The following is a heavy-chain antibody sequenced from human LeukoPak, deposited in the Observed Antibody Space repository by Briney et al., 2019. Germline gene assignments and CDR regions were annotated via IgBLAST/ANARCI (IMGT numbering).Heavy chain of an antibody. V-gene: IGHV3-64D*06. D-gene: IGHD5-12*01. Sequence: GSLRLSCAASGFTFSDLWMSWVRQAPGKGLEYVSVINGDGRTTYYIDSVKGRFTISRDNSKNTLYLQMSSLRADDTAVYYCVGDQVDDTGYLRWGQGTRVTVSA. CDR1: GFTFSDLW. CDR2: INGDGRTT. J-gene: IGHJ4*02. CDR3: VGDQVDDTGYLR.